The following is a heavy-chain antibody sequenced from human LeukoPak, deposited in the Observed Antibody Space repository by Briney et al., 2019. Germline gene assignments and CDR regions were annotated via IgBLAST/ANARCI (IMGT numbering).Heavy chain of an antibody. J-gene: IGHJ4*02. V-gene: IGHV3-23*01. CDR2: ISGSGGST. Sequence: GGSLRLSCAASGFTFSSYAMSWVRQAPGKGLEWVSAISGSGGSTYYADSVKGRFTISRDNSKNTLYLQMNSLRAEDTAVYYCAKDRGWPKGPYYYFDYWGQGTLVTVSS. CDR1: GFTFSSYA. D-gene: IGHD6-19*01. CDR3: AKDRGWPKGPYYYFDY.